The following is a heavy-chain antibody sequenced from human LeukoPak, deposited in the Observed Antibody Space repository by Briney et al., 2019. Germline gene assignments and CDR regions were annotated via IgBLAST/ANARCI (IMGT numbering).Heavy chain of an antibody. D-gene: IGHD6-19*01. CDR3: ARDKRSYSSGWAFDY. J-gene: IGHJ4*02. CDR1: GYTFTTYG. V-gene: IGHV1-18*01. CDR2: ISAYNGNT. Sequence: ASVKVSCXASGYTFTTYGISWVRQALGQGLEWMAWISAYNGNTNYAQKLQGRVTMTTDTSTSTAYMELRSLRSDDTAVYYCARDKRSYSSGWAFDYWGQGTLVTVSS.